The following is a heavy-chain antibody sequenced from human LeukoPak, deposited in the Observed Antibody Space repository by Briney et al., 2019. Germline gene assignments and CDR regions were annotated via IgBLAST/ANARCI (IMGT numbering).Heavy chain of an antibody. CDR3: AREMVEVYSPRNYFDY. D-gene: IGHD2-8*01. V-gene: IGHV3-33*01. J-gene: IGHJ4*02. CDR2: IWYDGSNK. Sequence: GRSLRLSCAASGFTFSSYSMHWVRQAPGKGLEWVAVIWYDGSNKYYADSVKGRFTISRDNSKNTLYLQMNSLRAEDTAVYYCAREMVEVYSPRNYFDYWGQGTLVTVSS. CDR1: GFTFSSYS.